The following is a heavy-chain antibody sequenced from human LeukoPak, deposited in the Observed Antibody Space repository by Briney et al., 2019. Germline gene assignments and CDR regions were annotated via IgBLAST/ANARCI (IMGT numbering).Heavy chain of an antibody. CDR2: ISGGTT. V-gene: IGHV3-23*01. CDR3: AKSVYGSGNY. CDR1: GFTISSYG. Sequence: GGSLRLSCAASGFTISSYGMSWVRQAPGKGLEWVSSISGGTTYYADSVKGRFTISRDNSKNIVSLQMNGLRAEDTAVYYCAKSVYGSGNYWGQGSLVTVSS. D-gene: IGHD3-10*01. J-gene: IGHJ4*02.